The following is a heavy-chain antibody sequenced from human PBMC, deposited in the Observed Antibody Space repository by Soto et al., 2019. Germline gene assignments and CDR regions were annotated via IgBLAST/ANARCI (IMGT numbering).Heavy chain of an antibody. Sequence: QLHLRESGPGLVKPSETLSLTCTVSGGSITSSSYYWGWIRQPPGKGLEWIGSIYYSGSTYYNPSLKSRVTXSXXXSXXQSSLKLSSVTAADTAVYYCATQEVGGSYVYTFDPWGQGTLVTVSS. CDR1: GGSITSSSYY. CDR2: IYYSGST. J-gene: IGHJ5*02. V-gene: IGHV4-39*01. CDR3: ATQEVGGSYVYTFDP. D-gene: IGHD1-26*01.